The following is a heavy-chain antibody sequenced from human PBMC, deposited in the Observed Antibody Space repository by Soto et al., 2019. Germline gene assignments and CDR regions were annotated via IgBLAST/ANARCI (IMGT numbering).Heavy chain of an antibody. CDR1: GFTFSDFN. J-gene: IGHJ6*02. Sequence: EAQLVESGGGLVQPGGSLTLSCAASGFTFSDFNVHWVRQASGKGLEWVGHIRSRANNFATAYAASVRGRFTISRDDSKNTAYLQTNSLKTEDTAVYYCSRAEDGLDVWGQGTTVTVSS. V-gene: IGHV3-73*02. CDR3: SRAEDGLDV. CDR2: IRSRANNFAT.